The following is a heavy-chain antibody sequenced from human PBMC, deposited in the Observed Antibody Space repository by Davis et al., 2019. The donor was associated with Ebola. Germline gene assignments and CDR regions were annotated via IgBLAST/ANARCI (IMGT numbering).Heavy chain of an antibody. V-gene: IGHV3-23*01. CDR1: GFTFSSYA. D-gene: IGHD6-6*01. J-gene: IGHJ4*02. CDR3: ASQKGSSSVGPFDY. CDR2: ISGSGGST. Sequence: GESLKISCAASGFTFSSYAMSWVRQAPGKGLEWVSAISGSGGSTYYADSVKGRFTISRDNSKNTLYLQMNSLRAEDTAVYYCASQKGSSSVGPFDYWGQGTLVTVSS.